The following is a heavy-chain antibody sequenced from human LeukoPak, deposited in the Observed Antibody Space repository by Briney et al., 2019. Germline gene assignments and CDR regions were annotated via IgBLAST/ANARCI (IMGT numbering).Heavy chain of an antibody. Sequence: GRSLRLSCAASGFTFSSYPMHWVRQAPGKGLEWLAFISYGGSNKYYADSVKGRFTISRDNSKNTLYLQMNSLRVEDTAVYYCARDRCGYSSTCPFDYWGQGTLVTVSS. CDR3: ARDRCGYSSTCPFDY. CDR2: ISYGGSNK. D-gene: IGHD6-13*01. J-gene: IGHJ4*02. CDR1: GFTFSSYP. V-gene: IGHV3-30-3*01.